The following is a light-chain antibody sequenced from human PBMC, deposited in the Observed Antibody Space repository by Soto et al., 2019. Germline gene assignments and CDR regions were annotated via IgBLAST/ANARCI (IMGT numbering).Light chain of an antibody. J-gene: IGLJ3*02. CDR1: SSNIATNY. CDR2: SNT. Sequence: QSVLTQPPSVSGTPGQGVTISCSGGSSNIATNYVYWYQLLPGTAPNLVIFSNTIRPPRVPDRFSGSKSGASASLVISGLRSEDEDDYFCASWDDTLFGWVFGGGTMLTVL. V-gene: IGLV1-47*02. CDR3: ASWDDTLFGWV.